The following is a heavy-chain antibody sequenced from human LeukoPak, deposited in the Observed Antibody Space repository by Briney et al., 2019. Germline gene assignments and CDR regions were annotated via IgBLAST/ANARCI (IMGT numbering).Heavy chain of an antibody. D-gene: IGHD5-12*01. V-gene: IGHV1-46*01. CDR1: GYTFTSYY. Sequence: ASVKVSCKASGYTFTSYYMHWARQAPGQGLEWMGIINPSGGSTSYAQKFQGRVTMTRDTSTSTVYMELSSLRSDDTAVYYCARDGDEYTGYEFLDSWGQGTLVTVSS. J-gene: IGHJ4*02. CDR3: ARDGDEYTGYEFLDS. CDR2: INPSGGST.